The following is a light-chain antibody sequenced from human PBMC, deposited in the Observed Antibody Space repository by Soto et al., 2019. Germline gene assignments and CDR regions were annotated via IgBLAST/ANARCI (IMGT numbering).Light chain of an antibody. CDR3: QQNSTHGPT. Sequence: DILKSQSLSTLSPSVGDRITITCRASQSISNWLAWYQQKPGKAPKLLIYDASILESGVPSRFGGSGSGTEFTLTINSLPPDDFSTFCRQQNSTHGPTF. CDR2: DAS. V-gene: IGKV1-5*01. CDR1: QSISNW. J-gene: IGKJ1*01.